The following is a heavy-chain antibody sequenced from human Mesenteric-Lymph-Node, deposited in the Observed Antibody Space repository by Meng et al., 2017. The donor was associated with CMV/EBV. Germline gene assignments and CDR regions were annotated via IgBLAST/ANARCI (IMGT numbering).Heavy chain of an antibody. CDR1: GFTFDDYG. CDR3: ARDTSIAAAGSDY. J-gene: IGHJ4*02. CDR2: LNWNGGNT. D-gene: IGHD6-13*01. V-gene: IGHV3-20*04. Sequence: TCVASGFTFDDYGMSWVRQRPGKRLEWVAGLNWNGGNTNVADSVKGRFTISRDNGKNSLDLQMSSLRAEDTAVYYCARDTSIAAAGSDYWGQGTLVTVSS.